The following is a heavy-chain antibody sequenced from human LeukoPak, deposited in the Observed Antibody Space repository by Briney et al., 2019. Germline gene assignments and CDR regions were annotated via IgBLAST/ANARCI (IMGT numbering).Heavy chain of an antibody. CDR2: TYHSGST. CDR1: GGSISSGDYY. Sequence: PSETLSLTCTVSGGSISSGDYYWSWIRQPPGKGLEWIGYTYHSGSTYYNPSLKSRVTISVDRSKNQFSLKLSSVTAADTAVYYCARGAGTTLFRSWGQGTLVTASS. J-gene: IGHJ5*02. V-gene: IGHV4-30-2*01. CDR3: ARGAGTTLFRS. D-gene: IGHD1-1*01.